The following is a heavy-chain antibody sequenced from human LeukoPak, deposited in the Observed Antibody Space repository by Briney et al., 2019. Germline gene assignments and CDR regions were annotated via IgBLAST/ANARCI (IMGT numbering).Heavy chain of an antibody. CDR2: IKWNGGRT. D-gene: IGHD3-10*01. V-gene: IGHV3-20*04. Sequence: PGGSLRLSCAASGFTFEDYGMNWVRQAPGKGLEWVSGIKWNGGRTDYADSVKGRFTISRDDSKNTAYLQMDSLKTEDTAVYYCTGNYYGSGSYADFDYWGQGTLVTVSS. CDR3: TGNYYGSGSYADFDY. J-gene: IGHJ4*02. CDR1: GFTFEDYG.